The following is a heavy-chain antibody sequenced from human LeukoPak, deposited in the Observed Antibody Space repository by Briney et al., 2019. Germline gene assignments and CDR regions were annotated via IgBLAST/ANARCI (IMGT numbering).Heavy chain of an antibody. CDR1: GGSISSGGYY. CDR3: ARGLGVIDYFDY. J-gene: IGHJ4*02. D-gene: IGHD3-16*01. CDR2: IYYSGST. Sequence: SETLSLTCTVSGGSISSGGYYWSWIRQHPGKGLEWIGYIYYSGSTYYNPSLKSRVTISVDTSKNQFSLKLSSVTAADTAVYYCARGLGVIDYFDYWGQGTLVTVSS. V-gene: IGHV4-31*03.